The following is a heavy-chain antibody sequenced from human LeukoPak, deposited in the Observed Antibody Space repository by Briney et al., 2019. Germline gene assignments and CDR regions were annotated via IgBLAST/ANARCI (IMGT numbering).Heavy chain of an antibody. Sequence: PSETLSLTCTVSGGSISSYYWSWIRQPPGKGLEWIGYIYYSGSTNYNPSLKSRVTISVDTSKNQFSLELSSVTAADTAVYYCARHDPPVKYGGNSGNWFDPWGQGTLVTVSS. CDR2: IYYSGST. J-gene: IGHJ5*02. CDR3: ARHDPPVKYGGNSGNWFDP. D-gene: IGHD4-23*01. CDR1: GGSISSYY. V-gene: IGHV4-59*08.